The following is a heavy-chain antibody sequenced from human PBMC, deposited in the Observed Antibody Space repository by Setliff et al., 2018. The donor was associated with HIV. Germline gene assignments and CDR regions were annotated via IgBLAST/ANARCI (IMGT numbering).Heavy chain of an antibody. J-gene: IGHJ5*02. Sequence: PSETLSLTCTLSGGSFGDYYWSWIRQPAGRGLEWIGRIFRSGTTDYKFSLKSRVTISIDTSRNQFSLRLTSVTAEDTAVYYCARDRHYSGLGSYGPWGPGTLVTVSS. V-gene: IGHV4-4*07. CDR1: GGSFGDYY. D-gene: IGHD3-10*01. CDR2: IFRSGTT. CDR3: ARDRHYSGLGSYGP.